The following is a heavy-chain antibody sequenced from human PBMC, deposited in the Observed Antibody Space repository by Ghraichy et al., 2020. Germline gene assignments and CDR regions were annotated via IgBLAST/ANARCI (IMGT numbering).Heavy chain of an antibody. CDR3: ARADLTDSSGYVTAFDI. D-gene: IGHD3-22*01. CDR1: GGSISSYY. J-gene: IGHJ3*02. Sequence: SETLSLTCTVSGGSISSYYWSWIRQPAGKGLEWIGRIYTSGSTNYNPSLKSRVTMSVDTSKNQFSLKLRSVTAADTAVYYCARADLTDSSGYVTAFDIWGQGTMVTVSS. V-gene: IGHV4-4*07. CDR2: IYTSGST.